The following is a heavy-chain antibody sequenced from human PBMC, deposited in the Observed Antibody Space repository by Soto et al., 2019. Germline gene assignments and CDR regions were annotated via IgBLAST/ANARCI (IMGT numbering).Heavy chain of an antibody. CDR1: GGTFSSYA. D-gene: IGHD2-15*01. CDR2: IIPISDTT. Sequence: SVKVSCKASGGTFSSYAISWVRQAPGQGLEWMGGIIPISDTTNYAQKFQGRVTITADESTSTAYMELSSLRSEDTAVYYCARVDRLQEVVVVVAATPNYYYYMDVWGKGTTFTVSS. CDR3: ARVDRLQEVVVVVAATPNYYYYMDV. J-gene: IGHJ6*03. V-gene: IGHV1-69*13.